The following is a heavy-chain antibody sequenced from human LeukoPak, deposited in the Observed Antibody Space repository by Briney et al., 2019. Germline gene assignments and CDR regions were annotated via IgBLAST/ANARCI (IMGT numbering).Heavy chain of an antibody. Sequence: GGSLRLSCAASGLIFRSYAMSWVRQAPGKGLEWVSAISGSGGTIDYADSVKGRFTISRDNSKNTMDLQMNSLRAEDTTVYYCAKDLYYDLLMGTFDHWGQGTLVTVSS. J-gene: IGHJ4*02. CDR3: AKDLYYDLLMGTFDH. CDR2: ISGSGGTI. V-gene: IGHV3-23*01. CDR1: GLIFRSYA. D-gene: IGHD3-9*01.